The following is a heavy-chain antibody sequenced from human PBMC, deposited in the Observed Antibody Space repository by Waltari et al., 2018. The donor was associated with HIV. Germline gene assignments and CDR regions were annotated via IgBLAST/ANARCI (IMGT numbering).Heavy chain of an antibody. V-gene: IGHV4-31*03. J-gene: IGHJ6*02. CDR3: ARGRIPDYDILTEQMIYYYYGMDV. Sequence: QVQLQESGPGLVKPSQTLSLTCTVSGGSISSGGYYWSWIRQHPGKGLECIGYIYYSGGTSYNPSLKSRVTISVDTSKNQFSLTLSSVSAADTAVYYCARGRIPDYDILTEQMIYYYYGMDVWGQGTTVTVSS. D-gene: IGHD3-9*01. CDR2: IYYSGGT. CDR1: GGSISSGGYY.